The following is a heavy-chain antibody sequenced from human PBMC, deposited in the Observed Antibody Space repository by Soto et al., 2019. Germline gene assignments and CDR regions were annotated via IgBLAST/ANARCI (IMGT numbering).Heavy chain of an antibody. J-gene: IGHJ4*02. D-gene: IGHD5-12*01. Sequence: GRYPRLACAAYGFTFNSYAMHWVRQAPGKGLEWVAVISFDGTIKFYADSVKGRFTISRDDSKNTLFLQMRSLRAEDTALYYCARDHSSYRTVRPPRQHFDSWGKGTLVTVSS. V-gene: IGHV3-30-3*01. CDR3: ARDHSSYRTVRPPRQHFDS. CDR2: ISFDGTIK. CDR1: GFTFNSYA.